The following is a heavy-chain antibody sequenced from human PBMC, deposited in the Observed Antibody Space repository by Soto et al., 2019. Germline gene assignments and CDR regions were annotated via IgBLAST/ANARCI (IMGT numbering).Heavy chain of an antibody. V-gene: IGHV1-46*01. Sequence: QVQLVQSGAEVKKPGASVMLSCKASGYTFTDYYMHWVRQAPGQGLEWMGIINPDGGSTRYAEKFQGRVTMTRDKSTSTFYMELSSLRSEDTAVYYCANAPRGGVIITTYSAHIDLWGQGTLVTVSS. CDR1: GYTFTDYY. CDR2: INPDGGST. J-gene: IGHJ5*02. D-gene: IGHD3-3*01. CDR3: ANAPRGGVIITTYSAHIDL.